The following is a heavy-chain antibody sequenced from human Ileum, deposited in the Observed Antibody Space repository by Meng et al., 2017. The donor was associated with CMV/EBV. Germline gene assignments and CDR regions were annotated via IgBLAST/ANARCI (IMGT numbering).Heavy chain of an antibody. Sequence: GESLKISCAASGFAFNAHSVHWVRQFPGQGLEWVAFIRFDGSNENYADSVRGRFIISRDNSKNTLSLQMNILRPEDTAVYFCATDRAQSGGYYFDFWGQGTLVTSPQ. CDR3: ATDRAQSGGYYFDF. J-gene: IGHJ4*02. D-gene: IGHD3-16*01. CDR2: IRFDGSNE. V-gene: IGHV3-30*02. CDR1: GFAFNAHS.